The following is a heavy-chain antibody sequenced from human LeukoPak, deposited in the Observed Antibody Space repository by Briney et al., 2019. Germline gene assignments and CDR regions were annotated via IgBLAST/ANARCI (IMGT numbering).Heavy chain of an antibody. D-gene: IGHD5-12*01. J-gene: IGHJ4*02. Sequence: GESLKISCKGSGYSFTSYWTGWVRQMPGKGLEWMGITYPGDSDTRYSPSFQGQVTISADKSISTAYLQWSSLKASVTAMYYCASGQWLRQFDYWGQGTLVTVSS. V-gene: IGHV5-51*01. CDR3: ASGQWLRQFDY. CDR2: TYPGDSDT. CDR1: GYSFTSYW.